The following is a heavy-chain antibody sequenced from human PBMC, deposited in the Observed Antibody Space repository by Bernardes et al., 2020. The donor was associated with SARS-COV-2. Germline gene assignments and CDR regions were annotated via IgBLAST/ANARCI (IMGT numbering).Heavy chain of an antibody. D-gene: IGHD5-12*01. CDR3: AKDRVYRGYGRATYFDN. CDR2: ITNSDGT. CDR1: GFIFGDYA. J-gene: IGHJ4*02. V-gene: IGHV3-23*01. Sequence: GGSLRLSCAASGFIFGDYAMSWVRQAPRKGLEWLSLITNSDGTYYADSVKGRFTISRDTSKNTLYLQMNSLRADDTAVYFCAKDRVYRGYGRATYFDNWGQGTLVTVSS.